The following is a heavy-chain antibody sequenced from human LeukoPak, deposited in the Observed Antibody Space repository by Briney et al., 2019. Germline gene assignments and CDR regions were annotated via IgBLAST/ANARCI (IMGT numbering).Heavy chain of an antibody. CDR2: MNPINGNT. V-gene: IGHV1-8*01. Sequence: GASVKVSCKASGFTLTNYDINWVRQAPGQGLEWMGWMNPINGNTGYARKFQGRVSITRDTSASTAYMELSSLTSEDTAVYYCARDLYGDYFDYWGQGTLVTVSS. J-gene: IGHJ4*02. D-gene: IGHD3-16*01. CDR1: GFTLTNYD. CDR3: ARDLYGDYFDY.